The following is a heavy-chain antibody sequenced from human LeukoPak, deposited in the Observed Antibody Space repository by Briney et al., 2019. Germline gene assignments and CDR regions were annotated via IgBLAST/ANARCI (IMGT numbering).Heavy chain of an antibody. CDR2: IYYSGST. CDR1: GGSISSYY. D-gene: IGHD4-17*01. CDR3: ARARVITHDFDY. Sequence: PSETLSLTCTVSGGSISSYYWSWIRQPPGKGLEWIGYIYYSGSTNYNPSLKCRVTISVDTSKNQFSLKLSSVTAADTAVYYCARARVITHDFDYWGQGTLVTVSS. V-gene: IGHV4-59*01. J-gene: IGHJ4*02.